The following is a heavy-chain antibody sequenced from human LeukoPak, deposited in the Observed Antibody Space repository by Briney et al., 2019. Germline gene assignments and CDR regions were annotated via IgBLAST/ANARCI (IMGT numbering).Heavy chain of an antibody. V-gene: IGHV3-74*01. CDR2: INSDGSST. CDR1: GFTFSSYW. CDR3: AKDLVLLWFGELSEDNWFDP. D-gene: IGHD3-10*01. J-gene: IGHJ5*02. Sequence: GGPLRLSCAASGFTFSSYWMHWVRQAPGKGLVWVSRINSDGSSTSYADSVKGRFTISRDNSKNTLYLQMNSLRAEDTAVYYCAKDLVLLWFGELSEDNWFDPWGQGTLVTVSS.